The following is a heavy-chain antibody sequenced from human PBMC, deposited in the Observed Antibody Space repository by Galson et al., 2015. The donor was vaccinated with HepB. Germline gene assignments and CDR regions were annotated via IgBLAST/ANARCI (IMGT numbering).Heavy chain of an antibody. J-gene: IGHJ4*02. Sequence: LRLSCAASGFTFSSYAMHWVRQAPGKGLEWVAVISYDGSNKYYADSVKGRFTISRDNSKNTLYLQMNSLRAEDTAVYYCARSVSGSFDYWGQGTLVTVSS. CDR2: ISYDGSNK. D-gene: IGHD6-25*01. CDR3: ARSVSGSFDY. V-gene: IGHV3-30*04. CDR1: GFTFSSYA.